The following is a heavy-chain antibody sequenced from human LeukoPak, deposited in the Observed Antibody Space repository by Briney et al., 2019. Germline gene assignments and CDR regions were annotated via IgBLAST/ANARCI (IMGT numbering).Heavy chain of an antibody. V-gene: IGHV3-20*04. CDR1: GFTFSDYG. Sequence: PGGSLRLSCAASGFTFSDYGMSWVRQAPGKGLEWVSGINWNGGSTGYADSVKGRFTISRDNAKNSLYLQMNSLRAEDTALYYCARGGYSGYDYYYYYMDVWGKGTTVTVSS. CDR2: INWNGGST. J-gene: IGHJ6*03. D-gene: IGHD5-12*01. CDR3: ARGGYSGYDYYYYYMDV.